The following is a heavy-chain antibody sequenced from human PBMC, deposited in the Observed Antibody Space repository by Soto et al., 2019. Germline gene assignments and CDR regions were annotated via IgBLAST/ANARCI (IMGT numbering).Heavy chain of an antibody. CDR3: ARDGSDTWNYYYGLDV. D-gene: IGHD3-10*01. CDR2: ISYDGSNK. Sequence: GGSLRLSCAASGFIFSSCAMHWVRQAPGKGLEWVAVISYDGSNKQYTDPVKGRFTISRDNSKNTLYLQMNSLRVDDTAVYYCARDGSDTWNYYYGLDVWGQGTTVTVSS. V-gene: IGHV3-30*04. CDR1: GFIFSSCA. J-gene: IGHJ6*02.